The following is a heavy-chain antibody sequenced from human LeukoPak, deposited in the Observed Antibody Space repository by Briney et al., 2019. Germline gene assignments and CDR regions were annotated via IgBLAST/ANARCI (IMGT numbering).Heavy chain of an antibody. D-gene: IGHD3-10*01. Sequence: ASVKVSCKASGYTFTSYGISWVRQAPGQGLEWMGWISAYNGNTNYAQKLQGRVTMTTDTSTSTAYMELRSLRSDDTAVYYCARVRGSGSYYNDNWFDPWGQGTLVTVSS. CDR1: GYTFTSYG. V-gene: IGHV1-18*01. CDR2: ISAYNGNT. J-gene: IGHJ5*02. CDR3: ARVRGSGSYYNDNWFDP.